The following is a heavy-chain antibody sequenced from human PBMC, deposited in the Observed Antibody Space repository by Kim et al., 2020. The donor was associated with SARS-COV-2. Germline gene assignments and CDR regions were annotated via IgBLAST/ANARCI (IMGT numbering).Heavy chain of an antibody. V-gene: IGHV3-33*06. CDR3: AKDHVDIVGDSYYGMDV. CDR1: GFTFSSYG. CDR2: IWYDGSNK. J-gene: IGHJ6*02. Sequence: GGSLRLSCAASGFTFSSYGMHWVRQAPGKGLEWVAVIWYDGSNKYYADSVKGRFTISRDNSKNTLYLQMNSLRAEDTAVYYCAKDHVDIVGDSYYGMDVWGQGTTVTVSS. D-gene: IGHD5-12*01.